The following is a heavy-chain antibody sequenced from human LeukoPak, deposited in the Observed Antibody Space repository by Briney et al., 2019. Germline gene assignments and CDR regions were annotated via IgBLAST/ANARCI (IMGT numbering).Heavy chain of an antibody. CDR1: GYTFTGYY. CDR2: INPNSGGT. Sequence: GASVKVSCKASGYTFTGYYMHWVRQAPGQGLEWMGWINPNSGGTNYAQKFQGRVTMTRDTSISTAYMELSRLRSDDTAVYYCARDRMGTGMVPIDYWGQGTLVTVSS. D-gene: IGHD3-10*01. J-gene: IGHJ4*02. V-gene: IGHV1-2*02. CDR3: ARDRMGTGMVPIDY.